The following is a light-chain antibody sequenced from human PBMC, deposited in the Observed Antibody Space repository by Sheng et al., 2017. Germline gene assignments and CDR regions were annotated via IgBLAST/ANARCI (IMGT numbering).Light chain of an antibody. CDR3: QAWDSTTGV. Sequence: SFELTQPPSVSVSRGQTAKIACSGEKLGEKYVCWYQQMPGQSPVXLMYLDNKRPSGIPDRFSGSNSGNTATLTIRGTQAMDEADYYCQAWDSTTGVFGGGTRLTVL. J-gene: IGLJ2*01. CDR2: LDN. V-gene: IGLV3-1*01. CDR1: KLGEKY.